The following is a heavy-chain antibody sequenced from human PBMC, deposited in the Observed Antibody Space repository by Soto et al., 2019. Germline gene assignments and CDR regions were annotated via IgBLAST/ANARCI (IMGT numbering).Heavy chain of an antibody. CDR3: ARRGPGTYFDY. Sequence: GGSLRLSCAASGFTFSSYAMRWVRQAPGKGLEWVSAVSGSCGSTYYADSVKGRFTISRDNSKNTLFLQMNSLRAEDTAVYYCARRGPGTYFDYWGQGTLVTVSS. CDR2: VSGSCGST. V-gene: IGHV3-23*01. D-gene: IGHD6-13*01. CDR1: GFTFSSYA. J-gene: IGHJ4*02.